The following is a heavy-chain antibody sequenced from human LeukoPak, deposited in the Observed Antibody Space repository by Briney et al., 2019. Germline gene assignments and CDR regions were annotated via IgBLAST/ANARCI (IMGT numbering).Heavy chain of an antibody. D-gene: IGHD2-2*02. J-gene: IGHJ5*02. Sequence: SETLSLTCTVSGVSISSSSYYWGWIRQPPGKGLEWIGSIYYSGSTYYNPSLKSRVTISVDTSKNQFSLKLSSVTAADTAVYYCARAPSDCSSTSCYTGWFDPWGQGTLVTVSS. CDR3: ARAPSDCSSTSCYTGWFDP. CDR1: GVSISSSSYY. CDR2: IYYSGST. V-gene: IGHV4-39*07.